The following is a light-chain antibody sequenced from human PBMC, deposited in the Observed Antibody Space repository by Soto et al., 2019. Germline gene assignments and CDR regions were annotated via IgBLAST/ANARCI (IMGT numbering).Light chain of an antibody. CDR1: RGISSW. Sequence: NHPPSTLFASVGHRVTITCRANRGISSWLAWYQQRPGQAARLLIYDASNRATGVPDRFSGIRSGTDLTLNIRRVEAEDGEVYYCQQRSYWPQTFGRGTKVDIK. V-gene: IGKV3-11*01. J-gene: IGKJ1*01. CDR2: DAS. CDR3: QQRSYWPQT.